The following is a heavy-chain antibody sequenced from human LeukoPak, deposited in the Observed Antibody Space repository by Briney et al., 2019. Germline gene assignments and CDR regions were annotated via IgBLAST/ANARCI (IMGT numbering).Heavy chain of an antibody. CDR2: ISGPST. CDR3: ASRRVAVPSTRAFDY. D-gene: IGHD5/OR15-5a*01. CDR1: GFTFSSYE. V-gene: IGHV3-48*03. J-gene: IGHJ4*02. Sequence: GGSLRLSCAASGFTFSSYEMNWVRQAPGKGLEWVSCISGPSTYYADSVKGRFTISTDSAKNSLYLQMDSLRAEDTALYYCASRRVAVPSTRAFDYWGQGTLVTVSS.